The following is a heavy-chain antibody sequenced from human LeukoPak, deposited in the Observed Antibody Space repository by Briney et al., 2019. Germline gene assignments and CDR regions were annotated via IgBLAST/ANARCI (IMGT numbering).Heavy chain of an antibody. J-gene: IGHJ4*02. V-gene: IGHV3-48*03. CDR1: GFTFSSYE. D-gene: IGHD1-14*01. CDR3: ARESRYVVDY. Sequence: PGGSLRLSCAASGFTFSSYEMNWVRQAPGKGLEWVSYISSSGSTIYYADSVKGRFTISRDNAKNSLYLQMSSLRAEDTAVYYCARESRYVVDYWGQGTLVTVSS. CDR2: ISSSGSTI.